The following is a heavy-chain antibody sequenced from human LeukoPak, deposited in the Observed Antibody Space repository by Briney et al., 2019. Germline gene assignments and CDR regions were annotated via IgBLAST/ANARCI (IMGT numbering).Heavy chain of an antibody. CDR3: ARDRVDMTTVVVY. CDR1: GFTVSSNY. V-gene: IGHV3-53*01. J-gene: IGHJ4*02. CDR2: IYSGGST. D-gene: IGHD4-23*01. Sequence: GGSLGLSCAASGFTVSSNYMSWVRQAPGKGLEWVSVIYSGGSTYYADSVKGRFTISRDNSKNTLYLQMNSLRAEDTAVYYCARDRVDMTTVVVYWGQGTLVTVSS.